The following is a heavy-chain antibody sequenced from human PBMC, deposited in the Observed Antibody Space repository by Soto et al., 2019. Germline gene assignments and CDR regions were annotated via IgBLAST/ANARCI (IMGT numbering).Heavy chain of an antibody. D-gene: IGHD6-13*01. J-gene: IGHJ5*02. V-gene: IGHV4-59*08. CDR1: GGSISSYY. Sequence: SETLSLTCTVSGGSISSYYWSWIRQPPGKGLEWIGYIYYSGSTNYNPSLKSRVTISVDTSKNLFSLKLSSVTAADTAVYYCARLGSSSWYVENCWFDPWGQGTLVTVSS. CDR3: ARLGSSSWYVENCWFDP. CDR2: IYYSGST.